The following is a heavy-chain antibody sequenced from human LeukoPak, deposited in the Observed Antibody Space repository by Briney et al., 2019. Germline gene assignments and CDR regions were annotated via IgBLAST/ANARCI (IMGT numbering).Heavy chain of an antibody. CDR1: GGSISSYY. Sequence: SETLSLACTVSGGSISSYYWSWIRQPPGKGLEWIGYIYYSGSTNYNPSLKSRVTISVDTSKNQFSLKLSSVTAADTAVYYCAGEENYYDSSGYLNWGQGTLVTVSS. CDR3: AGEENYYDSSGYLN. D-gene: IGHD3-22*01. J-gene: IGHJ4*02. CDR2: IYYSGST. V-gene: IGHV4-59*01.